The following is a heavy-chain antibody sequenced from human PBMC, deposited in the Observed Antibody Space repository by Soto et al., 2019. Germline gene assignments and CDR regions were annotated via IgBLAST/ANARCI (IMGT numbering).Heavy chain of an antibody. CDR3: ARYSNNWFQTEGMDV. Sequence: PSETLSLTCTVSVDSIPTYYWSWIRQPAGKGLEWIGRIDASGNTNYNPSLNSRVTMSIDTSKKQFSLKLTSVTAADTAIYYCARYSNNWFQTEGMDVWGQGTTVTVSS. D-gene: IGHD6-13*01. CDR1: VDSIPTYY. V-gene: IGHV4-4*07. CDR2: IDASGNT. J-gene: IGHJ6*02.